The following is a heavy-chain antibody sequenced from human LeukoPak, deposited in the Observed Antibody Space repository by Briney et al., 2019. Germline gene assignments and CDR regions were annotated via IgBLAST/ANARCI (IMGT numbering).Heavy chain of an antibody. J-gene: IGHJ4*02. CDR2: ISAYNGNT. CDR1: GYTFTSYG. D-gene: IGHD3-10*01. Sequence: ASVKVSCKASGYTFTSYGISWVRQAPGQGLERMGWISAYNGNTNYAQKLQGRVTMTTDTSTSTPYMELSSLRSEDTAVYYCARALLGKRITMVRGVFGYWGQGTLVTVSS. CDR3: ARALLGKRITMVRGVFGY. V-gene: IGHV1-18*01.